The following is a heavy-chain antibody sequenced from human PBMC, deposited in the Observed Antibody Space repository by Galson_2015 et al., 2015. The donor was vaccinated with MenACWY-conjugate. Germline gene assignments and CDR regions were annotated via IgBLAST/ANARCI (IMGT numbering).Heavy chain of an antibody. Sequence: SVKVSCKSSGYTFTRYSMNWVRQAPGQGLEWMWSISTDAANPTYAQGFTGRFVFSVDRSVSTAYLQINSLSAEDTAVYYCAREVLRLDYWGQGTLVTVSS. D-gene: IGHD3-3*01. CDR2: ISTDAANP. J-gene: IGHJ4*02. CDR1: GYTFTRYS. CDR3: AREVLRLDY. V-gene: IGHV7-4-1*02.